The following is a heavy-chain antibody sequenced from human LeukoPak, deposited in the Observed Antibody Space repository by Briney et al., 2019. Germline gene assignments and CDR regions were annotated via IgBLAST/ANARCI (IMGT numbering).Heavy chain of an antibody. Sequence: ASVKVSCKASGYTFTSYGISWVRQAPGQGLEWMAWISAYNGNTNYAQKFQGRLTMTTETSTSTAYMELRSLRSDDTAVYYCARAQYGMDVWGQGTAVTVSS. V-gene: IGHV1-18*01. CDR3: ARAQYGMDV. CDR1: GYTFTSYG. CDR2: ISAYNGNT. J-gene: IGHJ6*02.